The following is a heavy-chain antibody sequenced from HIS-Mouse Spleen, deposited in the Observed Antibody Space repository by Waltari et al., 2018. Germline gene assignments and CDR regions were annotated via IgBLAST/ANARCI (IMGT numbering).Heavy chain of an antibody. CDR3: AREIPYSSSWYDWYFDL. CDR1: GGSISSSSYY. J-gene: IGHJ2*01. D-gene: IGHD6-13*01. Sequence: QLQLQESGPGLVKPSETLSLTCTVSGGSISSSSYYWGWIRQPPGKGLEWIGSIHYSGGNYYNPSLKSRVTISVDTSKNQFSLKLSSVTAADTAVYYCAREIPYSSSWYDWYFDLWGRGTLVTVSS. V-gene: IGHV4-39*07. CDR2: IHYSGGN.